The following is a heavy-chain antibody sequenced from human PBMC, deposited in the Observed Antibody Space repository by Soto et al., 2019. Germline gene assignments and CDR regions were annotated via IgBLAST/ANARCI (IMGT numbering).Heavy chain of an antibody. V-gene: IGHV3-30-3*01. J-gene: IGHJ6*02. D-gene: IGHD4-17*01. CDR3: VSDVGWMTNYYYYGMDV. CDR2: ISYDGSNK. CDR1: GFTFSTYA. Sequence: SLRLSCAASGFTFSTYAMHLVRQAPGKGLELVAVISYDGSNKYYADSVKCRFNISRDNSKNTLYLQMNCMRCEDTAVYYCVSDVGWMTNYYYYGMDVWGQGTTGTVSS.